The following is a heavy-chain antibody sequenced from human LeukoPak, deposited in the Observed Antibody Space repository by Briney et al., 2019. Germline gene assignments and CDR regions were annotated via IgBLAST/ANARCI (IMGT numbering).Heavy chain of an antibody. CDR3: ARTELTGDLVFDY. J-gene: IGHJ4*02. Sequence: SVKVSCKASVGTFSSYTTSWVRQAPGQGLEWMGRIIPILGIANYAQKFQGRVTITADKSTSAAYMELSSLRSEDTAVYYCARTELTGDLVFDYWGQGTLVTVSS. CDR1: VGTFSSYT. CDR2: IIPILGIA. V-gene: IGHV1-69*02. D-gene: IGHD7-27*01.